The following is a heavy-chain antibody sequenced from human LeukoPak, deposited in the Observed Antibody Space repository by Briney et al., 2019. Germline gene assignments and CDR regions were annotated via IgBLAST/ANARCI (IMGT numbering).Heavy chain of an antibody. V-gene: IGHV1-18*01. D-gene: IGHD3-10*01. CDR3: ARDAMVRGVPI. CDR1: GYTFTSYG. J-gene: IGHJ3*02. CDR2: ISAYNGNT. Sequence: ASVKVSCKASGYTFTSYGISWVRQAPGQGLEWMGWISAYNGNTNYAQKLQGRVTMTTDTSTSTAYMELSSLRSEDTAVYYCARDAMVRGVPIWGQGTMVTVSS.